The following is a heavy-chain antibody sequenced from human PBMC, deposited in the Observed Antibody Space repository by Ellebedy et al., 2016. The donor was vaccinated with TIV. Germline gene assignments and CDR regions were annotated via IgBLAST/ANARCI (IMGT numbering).Heavy chain of an antibody. CDR2: IKQDGSEK. CDR1: GFTFSSYW. D-gene: IGHD4-17*01. Sequence: PGGSLRLSCAASGFTFSSYWMSWVRQAPGKGLEWVANIKQDGSEKYYVDSVKGRFTISRDNAKNSLYLQMNSLRAEDTAVYYCARDNYGDYQYYFDYWGQGTLVTVSS. J-gene: IGHJ4*02. V-gene: IGHV3-7*01. CDR3: ARDNYGDYQYYFDY.